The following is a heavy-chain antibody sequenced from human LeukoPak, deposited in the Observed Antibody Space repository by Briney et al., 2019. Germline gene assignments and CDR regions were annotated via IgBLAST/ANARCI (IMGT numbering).Heavy chain of an antibody. CDR2: ISSRSSYT. CDR3: ARIHSLYYYDSSGYGAFDI. CDR1: GFTFSDHY. V-gene: IGHV3-11*06. D-gene: IGHD3-22*01. J-gene: IGHJ3*02. Sequence: GGSLRLSCAPSGFTFSDHYMSWIRQAPGKGLEWVSYISSRSSYTNYADSVKGRFTISRDNSKNTLYLQMNSLRAEDTAVYYCARIHSLYYYDSSGYGAFDIWGPGTVVTVSS.